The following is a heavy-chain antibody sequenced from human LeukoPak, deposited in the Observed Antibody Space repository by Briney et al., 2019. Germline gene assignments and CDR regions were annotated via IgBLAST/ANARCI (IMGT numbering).Heavy chain of an antibody. J-gene: IGHJ4*02. Sequence: GGSLRLSCAASGFTFSSYSMNWVRQAPGKGLEWVSSISSSSSYIYYADSVKGRFTISRDNAKNSLYLQMSSLRAEDTAVYYCARDGRGAVASDYWGQGTLVTVSS. V-gene: IGHV3-21*01. CDR3: ARDGRGAVASDY. CDR1: GFTFSSYS. D-gene: IGHD6-19*01. CDR2: ISSSSSYI.